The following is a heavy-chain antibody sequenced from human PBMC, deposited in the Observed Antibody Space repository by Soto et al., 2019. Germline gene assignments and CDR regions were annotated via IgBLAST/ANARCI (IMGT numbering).Heavy chain of an antibody. Sequence: QAQLLQSGAEVKKPGASVKVSCKASGYTFINYFIHWVRQAPGQRLEWIGIVDPSRGSADYAQKFQGRVTMTTDVSTRTVFMDLSSLRSEDTAVYHCASPLIGNTVDLWGQGTTVIVSS. D-gene: IGHD1-7*01. CDR2: VDPSRGSA. V-gene: IGHV1-46*01. J-gene: IGHJ3*01. CDR1: GYTFINYF. CDR3: ASPLIGNTVDL.